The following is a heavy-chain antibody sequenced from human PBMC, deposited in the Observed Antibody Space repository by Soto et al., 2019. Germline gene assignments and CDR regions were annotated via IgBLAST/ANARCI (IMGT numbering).Heavy chain of an antibody. CDR2: ISGSGGST. V-gene: IGHV3-23*01. D-gene: IGHD2-15*01. CDR1: GFTFSSYA. Sequence: EVQLLESGGGLVEHGGSLRLSCAASGFTFSSYAMSWVRQAPGKGLEWVSAISGSGGSTYYADSVKGRFTISRDNSKNTLYLQMNSLRAEDTAVYYCAKGCGGSCYFWFDPWGQGTLVTVSS. CDR3: AKGCGGSCYFWFDP. J-gene: IGHJ5*02.